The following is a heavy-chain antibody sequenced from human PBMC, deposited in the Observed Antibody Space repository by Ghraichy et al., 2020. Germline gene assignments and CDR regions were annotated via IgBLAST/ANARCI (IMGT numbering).Heavy chain of an antibody. CDR1: GGSISSSSYY. CDR2: IYYSGST. Sequence: SETLSLTCTVSGGSISSSSYYWGWIRQPPGKGLEWIGSIYYSGSTYYNPSLKSRVTISVDTSKNQFSLKLSSVTAADTAVYYCASHGSGYYDFFGDYYYGMDVWGQGTTVTVYS. D-gene: IGHD3-3*01. CDR3: ASHGSGYYDFFGDYYYGMDV. J-gene: IGHJ6*02. V-gene: IGHV4-39*01.